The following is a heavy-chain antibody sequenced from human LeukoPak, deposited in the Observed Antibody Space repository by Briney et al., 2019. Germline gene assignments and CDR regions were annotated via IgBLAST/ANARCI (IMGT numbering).Heavy chain of an antibody. V-gene: IGHV3-66*01. D-gene: IGHD3-22*01. CDR3: ARSANYYDRLAD. J-gene: IGHJ4*02. CDR1: GFTVSSNY. CDR2: IYSGGST. Sequence: PGGSLRLSCAASGFTVSSNYMSWVRQAPGKGLEWVSVIYSGGSTYYADSVKGRFTISRDNSKNTLYLQMNSLRAEDTAVYYCARSANYYDRLADWGQGTLVPVSS.